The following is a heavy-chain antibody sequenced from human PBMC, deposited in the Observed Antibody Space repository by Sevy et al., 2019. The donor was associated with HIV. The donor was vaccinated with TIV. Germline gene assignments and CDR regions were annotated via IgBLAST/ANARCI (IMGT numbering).Heavy chain of an antibody. Sequence: GGSLRLSCAVSGFTFSSYWMSWVRQAPGKGLEWVANIKQDGGTQYYVDSVKGRFAISRDNAKNSLFLQMNSLRVDDTAVYYCARSTNSAAPDYWGQGTPVTVSS. J-gene: IGHJ4*02. V-gene: IGHV3-7*01. D-gene: IGHD2-2*01. CDR2: IKQDGGTQ. CDR3: ARSTNSAAPDY. CDR1: GFTFSSYW.